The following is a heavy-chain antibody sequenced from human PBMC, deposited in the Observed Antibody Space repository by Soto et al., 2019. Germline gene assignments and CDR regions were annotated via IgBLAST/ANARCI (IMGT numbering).Heavy chain of an antibody. D-gene: IGHD6-13*01. J-gene: IGHJ4*02. Sequence: SETLSLTCAVSGGSISSGSWWSWVRQPPGKGLQWIGEIYHTGTTNYNPSLKSRVSISVDTSKNQFSLKLSSVTAADTAVYYGAEGPPDSQYSSSWYAVSYFDYWGQGTLVTVSS. CDR1: GGSISSGSW. V-gene: IGHV4-4*02. CDR2: IYHTGTT. CDR3: AEGPPDSQYSSSWYAVSYFDY.